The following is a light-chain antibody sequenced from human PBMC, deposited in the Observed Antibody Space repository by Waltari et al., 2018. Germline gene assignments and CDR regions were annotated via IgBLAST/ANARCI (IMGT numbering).Light chain of an antibody. J-gene: IGLJ3*02. CDR2: RDS. CDR1: ALPNQY. Sequence: SYELTPPPSVSVSPGQTARITCSGDALPNQYAYWYQQKPGQAPVLMIYRDSERPSGIPERFSASSSGTTVTLTISGVQAEDEADYYCQSADSSGTWVFGGGTKLTVL. CDR3: QSADSSGTWV. V-gene: IGLV3-25*03.